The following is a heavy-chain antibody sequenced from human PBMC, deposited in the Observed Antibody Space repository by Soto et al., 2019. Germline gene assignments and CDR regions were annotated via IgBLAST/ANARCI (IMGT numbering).Heavy chain of an antibody. D-gene: IGHD6-13*01. Sequence: VGSLRLSCAAAGFTFSSYGMHWVRQAPGKGLERVAVIWYDGSNKYYADSVKGRFTISRDNSKNTLYLQMNSLRAEDTAVYYCARDGQLAIIEAAGQNYFDCWGEGTLVTVSS. V-gene: IGHV3-33*01. CDR1: GFTFSSYG. CDR3: ARDGQLAIIEAAGQNYFDC. J-gene: IGHJ4*02. CDR2: IWYDGSNK.